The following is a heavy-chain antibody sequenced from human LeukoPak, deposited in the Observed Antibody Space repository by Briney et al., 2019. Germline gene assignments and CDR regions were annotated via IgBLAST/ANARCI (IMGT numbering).Heavy chain of an antibody. Sequence: SETLSLTCTVSGYSISSGYYWGWIRQPPGKGLEWIGSIYHSGSTNYNPSLKSRVTISVDTSKNQFSLKLISVTAADTAVYYCARPGYSGFDYSSGWKNWFDPWGQGTLVTVSS. CDR2: IYHSGST. CDR3: ARPGYSGFDYSSGWKNWFDP. CDR1: GYSISSGYY. D-gene: IGHD5-12*01. V-gene: IGHV4-38-2*02. J-gene: IGHJ5*02.